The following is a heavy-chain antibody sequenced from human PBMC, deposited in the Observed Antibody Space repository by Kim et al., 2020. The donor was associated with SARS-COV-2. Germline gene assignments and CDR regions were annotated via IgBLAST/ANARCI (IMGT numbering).Heavy chain of an antibody. CDR3: ARSGPGEVGALEYYFDY. D-gene: IGHD1-26*01. J-gene: IGHJ4*02. Sequence: GGSLRLSCAASGFTFSSYAMHWVRQAPGKGLEWVAVISYDGSNKYYADSVKGRFTISRDNSKNTLYLQMNSLRAEDTAVYYCARSGPGEVGALEYYFDYWGQGTLVTVSS. CDR2: ISYDGSNK. CDR1: GFTFSSYA. V-gene: IGHV3-30*04.